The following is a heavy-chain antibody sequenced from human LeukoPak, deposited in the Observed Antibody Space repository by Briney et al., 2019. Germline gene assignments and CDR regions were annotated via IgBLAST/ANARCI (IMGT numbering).Heavy chain of an antibody. CDR1: GGSISSGDYY. Sequence: KPSETLSLTCTVSGGSISSGDYYWSWIRQPPGKGLEWIGYIYYSGSTYYNPSLKSRVTISVDTSKNQFSLKLSSVTAADTAVYYCARIPYYYDSSGYGHFDYWGQGTLVTVSS. D-gene: IGHD3-22*01. V-gene: IGHV4-30-4*08. CDR2: IYYSGST. J-gene: IGHJ4*02. CDR3: ARIPYYYDSSGYGHFDY.